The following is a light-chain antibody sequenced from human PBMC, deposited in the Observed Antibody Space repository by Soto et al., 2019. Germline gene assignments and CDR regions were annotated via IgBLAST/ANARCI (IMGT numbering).Light chain of an antibody. J-gene: IGKJ1*01. CDR2: DTS. Sequence: EIVLTQSPGTLSLSPGERATLSCRASQSVSSSYLAWYQQKPGQAPRLLIYDTSSRATGLPDRFSGSGSGTDFTLAISRLEPEDFAVDYCQQCGSSPSFGQGTKVELK. CDR1: QSVSSSY. V-gene: IGKV3-20*01. CDR3: QQCGSSPS.